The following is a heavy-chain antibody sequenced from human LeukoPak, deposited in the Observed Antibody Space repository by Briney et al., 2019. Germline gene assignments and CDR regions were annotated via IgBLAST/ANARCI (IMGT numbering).Heavy chain of an antibody. CDR3: ARDNIADY. CDR2: ISSSSTYI. J-gene: IGHJ4*02. D-gene: IGHD6-13*01. CDR1: GFTFSSYS. V-gene: IGHV3-21*01. Sequence: GGSLRLSCAASGFTFSSYSMNWVRQAPGKGLEWVSAISSSSTYIYYADSVKGRFTISRDNAENSLYLQMNSLRAEDTALYYCARDNIADYWGQGTLVTVSS.